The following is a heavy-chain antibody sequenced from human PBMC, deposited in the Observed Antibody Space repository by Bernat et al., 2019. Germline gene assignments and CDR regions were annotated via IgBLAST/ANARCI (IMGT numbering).Heavy chain of an antibody. CDR3: AKDGPDYGGYFDY. J-gene: IGHJ4*02. V-gene: IGHV3-30*18. D-gene: IGHD4-23*01. Sequence: QVQLVESGGGVVQPGRSLRLSCAASGFTFSSYGMHWVRQAPDKGLEWVAVISYDGSNKYYADSVKGRFTISRDNSKNTLYLQMNSLRAEDTAVYYCAKDGPDYGGYFDYWGQGTLVTVSS. CDR1: GFTFSSYG. CDR2: ISYDGSNK.